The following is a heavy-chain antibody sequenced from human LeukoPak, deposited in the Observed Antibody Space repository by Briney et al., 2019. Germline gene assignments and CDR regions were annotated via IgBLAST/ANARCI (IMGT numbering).Heavy chain of an antibody. J-gene: IGHJ4*02. V-gene: IGHV3-7*01. CDR3: AKNRGSGSYNDY. Sequence: GGSLRLSCAASGFSFSSYWMTWVRQAPGKGLEWVANIKQDGSEKNYVDSVKGRFSISRDNAESSLYLQMNSLRAEDTAVYYCAKNRGSGSYNDYWGQGTLVTVSS. CDR1: GFSFSSYW. D-gene: IGHD3-10*01. CDR2: IKQDGSEK.